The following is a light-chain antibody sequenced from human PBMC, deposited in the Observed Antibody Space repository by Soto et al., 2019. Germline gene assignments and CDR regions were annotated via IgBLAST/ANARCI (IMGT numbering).Light chain of an antibody. V-gene: IGLV2-8*01. CDR1: SSDVGAHNY. CDR2: DVN. J-gene: IGLJ1*01. CDR3: SSYAGSNNPYV. Sequence: QSALTQPPSASGSPGQSLTISCTGTSSDVGAHNYVSWYQQNPGKAPKLMLYDVNKRPSGVPDRFSGSKSGNTASLTVSGLQAEDEADYYCSSYAGSNNPYVFGTGTKVTVL.